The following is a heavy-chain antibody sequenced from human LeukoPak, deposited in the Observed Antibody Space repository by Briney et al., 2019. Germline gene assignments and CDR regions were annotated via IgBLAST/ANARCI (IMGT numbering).Heavy chain of an antibody. V-gene: IGHV3-21*01. CDR3: ARDAANWGSGYGMDV. CDR2: ISTSSTYI. Sequence: PGGSLRLSCAASGFTFSNYKMNWVRQAPGKGLEWVSSISTSSTYIYYADSVKGRFTISRDNTKNSLSLQMNSLGAEDTAVYYCARDAANWGSGYGMDVWGQGTTVTVSS. D-gene: IGHD7-27*01. J-gene: IGHJ6*02. CDR1: GFTFSNYK.